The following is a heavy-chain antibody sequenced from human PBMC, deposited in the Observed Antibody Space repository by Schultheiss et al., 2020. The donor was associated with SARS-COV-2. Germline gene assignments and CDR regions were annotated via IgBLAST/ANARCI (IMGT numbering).Heavy chain of an antibody. CDR2: ISGSGGST. D-gene: IGHD3-3*01. CDR3: ARVSGYDFWSGHYYYGMDV. Sequence: GGSLRLSCAASGFTFSSYAMSWVRQAPGKGLEWVSAISGSGGSTYYADSVKGRFTISRDNSKNTLYLQMNSLRAEDTAVYYCARVSGYDFWSGHYYYGMDVWGQGTTVTVSS. J-gene: IGHJ6*02. V-gene: IGHV3-23*01. CDR1: GFTFSSYA.